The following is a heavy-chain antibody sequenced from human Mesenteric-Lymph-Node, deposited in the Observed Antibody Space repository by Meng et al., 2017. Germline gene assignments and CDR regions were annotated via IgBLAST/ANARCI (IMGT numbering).Heavy chain of an antibody. V-gene: IGHV4-34*01. D-gene: IGHD6-19*01. CDR2: INHSGST. J-gene: IGHJ4*02. Sequence: QVQLQWWAAGLLKPSGTLSLTCAVYGGSFSGYYWSWIRQPPGKGLEWIGEINHSGSTNYNPSLKSRVTISVDTSKNQFSLKLSSVTAADTAVYYCARYSSTLFDYWGQGTLVTVSS. CDR3: ARYSSTLFDY. CDR1: GGSFSGYY.